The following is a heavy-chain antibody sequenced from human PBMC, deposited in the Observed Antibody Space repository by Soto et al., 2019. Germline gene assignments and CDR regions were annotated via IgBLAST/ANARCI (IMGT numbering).Heavy chain of an antibody. CDR3: ARRQISPPTRGAATARGAMDV. V-gene: IGHV3-33*08. CDR2: IWNDGSNS. CDR1: GFTFNNYG. D-gene: IGHD6-13*01. Sequence: QVQLVESGGGVVQPGRSLRLSCAASGFTFNNYGMHWVRQAPGKGLEWVAVIWNDGSNSYYANSVKGRFTISRDKSKNTLHLPMSSLRAEDTAVYYCARRQISPPTRGAATARGAMDVWGLGTTVTVSS. J-gene: IGHJ6*02.